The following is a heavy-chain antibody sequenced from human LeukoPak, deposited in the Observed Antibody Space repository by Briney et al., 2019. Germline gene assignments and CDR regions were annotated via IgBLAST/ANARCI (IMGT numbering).Heavy chain of an antibody. CDR3: AKDQTGYSSSWSDFDY. CDR1: GFTVSSYA. CDR2: ISGSGGST. J-gene: IGHJ4*02. D-gene: IGHD6-13*01. Sequence: GGSLRLSCAASGFTVSSYAMSWVRQAPGKGLEWVSAISGSGGSTYYADSVKGRFTISRDNSKNTLYLQMNSLRAEDTAVYYCAKDQTGYSSSWSDFDYWGQGTLVTVSS. V-gene: IGHV3-23*01.